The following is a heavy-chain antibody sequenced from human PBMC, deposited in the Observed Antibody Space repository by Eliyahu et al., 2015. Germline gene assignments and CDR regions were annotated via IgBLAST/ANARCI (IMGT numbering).Heavy chain of an antibody. CDR1: GFTFXXYA. CDR3: AKDMNEGIVVVPAAITD. V-gene: IGHV3-9*01. D-gene: IGHD2-2*02. J-gene: IGHJ4*02. Sequence: EVQLVESGGGLVQPGRSLRLSCAASGFTFXXYAMHWVRQAPGKGLEWVSGLSWNSGSIGYADSVKGRFTISRDNAKNSLYLQMNSLRAEDTALYYCAKDMNEGIVVVPAAITDWGQGTLVTVSS. CDR2: LSWNSGSI.